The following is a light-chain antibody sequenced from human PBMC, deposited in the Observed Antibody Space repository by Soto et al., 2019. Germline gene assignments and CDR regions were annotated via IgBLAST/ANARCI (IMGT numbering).Light chain of an antibody. CDR3: QQYGSSPIIT. Sequence: EIVLTQSPGTRSLSPGQRATLSCRASQRLSASDIAWYQQKPGQAPKFLIYGVSSRATGIPDRFSGSGSGTDFTLTISRLEPEDFAVYHCQQYGSSPIITFGQGTRLEIK. J-gene: IGKJ5*01. V-gene: IGKV3-20*01. CDR1: QRLSASD. CDR2: GVS.